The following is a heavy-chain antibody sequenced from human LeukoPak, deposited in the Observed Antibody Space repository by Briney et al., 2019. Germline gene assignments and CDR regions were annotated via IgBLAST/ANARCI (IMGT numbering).Heavy chain of an antibody. CDR2: ISYDGSNK. CDR3: AKDQLARERYGGEEPDY. D-gene: IGHD6-6*01. CDR1: GFIFSNYG. J-gene: IGHJ4*02. Sequence: GGSLRLSCAASGFIFSNYGMHGVRQAPGKGLEWVALISYDGSNKNSADSVKGRFTISRDKSKNTLYLQMNSLRPEDTAVYYCAKDQLARERYGGEEPDYWGQGTLVTVSS. V-gene: IGHV3-30*18.